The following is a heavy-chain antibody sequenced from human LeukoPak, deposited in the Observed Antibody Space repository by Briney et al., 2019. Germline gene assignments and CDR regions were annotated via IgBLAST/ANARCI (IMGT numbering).Heavy chain of an antibody. J-gene: IGHJ2*01. CDR2: ISGSGGST. CDR3: AKKVSQYFDL. V-gene: IGHV3-23*01. Sequence: GGSPRLSCAASGFTYSSYAMSWVRQAPGKGLEWVSAISGSGGSTYYADSVKGRFTISRDNSKNTLYLQMNSLRVEDTAIYYCAKKVSQYFDLWGRGTLVTVSS. CDR1: GFTYSSYA.